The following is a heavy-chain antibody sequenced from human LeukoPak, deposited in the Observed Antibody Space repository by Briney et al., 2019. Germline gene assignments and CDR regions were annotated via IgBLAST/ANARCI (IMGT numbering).Heavy chain of an antibody. CDR3: ARSPTVAGLGSVNWFDP. D-gene: IGHD6-19*01. CDR1: GFTFSSYW. CDR2: INSDGSST. J-gene: IGHJ5*02. V-gene: IGHV3-74*01. Sequence: PGGSLRLSCAASGFTFSSYWMHWVRQAPGKGLVWVSRINSDGSSTNYADSVKGRFTISRDNAKNTLHLQMNSLRAEDTAVYYCARSPTVAGLGSVNWFDPWGQGTLVTVSS.